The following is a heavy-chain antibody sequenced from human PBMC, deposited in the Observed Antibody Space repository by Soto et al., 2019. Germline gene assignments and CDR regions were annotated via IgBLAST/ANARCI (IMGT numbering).Heavy chain of an antibody. CDR2: MHYTGFS. J-gene: IGHJ4*02. V-gene: IGHV4-59*08. D-gene: IGHD2-15*01. CDR1: GDSVTSHY. Sequence: SETLSLTCSFSGDSVTSHYLTWIRQSPEKGLEWIGYMHYTGFSHYNPSLKSRLTISVDTSKNQFTQQLSSVTAADTAVYYCARHRSCSGGSCYPYYFDYWGQGTLVTVSS. CDR3: ARHRSCSGGSCYPYYFDY.